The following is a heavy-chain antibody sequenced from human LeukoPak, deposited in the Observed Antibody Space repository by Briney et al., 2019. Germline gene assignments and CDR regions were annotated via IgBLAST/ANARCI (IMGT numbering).Heavy chain of an antibody. CDR1: GYSISSGYY. CDR3: ARTTVVIRNFDY. D-gene: IGHD4-23*01. CDR2: IYHSGST. J-gene: IGHJ4*02. Sequence: EASETLSLTCAVSGYSISSGYYWCWIRQPPGKGLEWIGSIYHSGSTYYNPSLKSRVTISVDTSKNQFSLKLSSVTAADTAVYYCARTTVVIRNFDYWGQGTLVTVSS. V-gene: IGHV4-38-2*01.